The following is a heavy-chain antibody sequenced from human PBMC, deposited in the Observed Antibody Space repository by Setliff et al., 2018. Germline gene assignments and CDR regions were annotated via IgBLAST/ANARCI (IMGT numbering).Heavy chain of an antibody. V-gene: IGHV4-4*02. CDR2: IYHSGST. J-gene: IGHJ4*02. D-gene: IGHD4-17*01. CDR1: GGSISSSNW. CDR3: ARDWRDYGVMGY. Sequence: SETLSLTCAVSGGSISSSNWWSWVRQPPGKGLEWIGEIYHSGSTNYNPSLKSRVTISVDKSENQFSLKLSSVTAADTAVYYCARDWRDYGVMGYWGQGTLVTVS.